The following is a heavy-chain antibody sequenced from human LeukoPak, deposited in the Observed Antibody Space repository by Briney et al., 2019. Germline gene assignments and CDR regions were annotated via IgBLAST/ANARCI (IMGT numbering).Heavy chain of an antibody. CDR1: GGSISRGGYY. CDR2: IYYSEST. Sequence: SETLSLTCTVSGGSISRGGYYWSWIRQHPGKGREGSGHIYYSESTYYNASLESRVTLSVDTSKSQFSLKLSSVTAADTAVYYCAGYSYGYLVWGQGTLVTVSS. V-gene: IGHV4-31*03. D-gene: IGHD5-18*01. CDR3: AGYSYGYLV. J-gene: IGHJ4*02.